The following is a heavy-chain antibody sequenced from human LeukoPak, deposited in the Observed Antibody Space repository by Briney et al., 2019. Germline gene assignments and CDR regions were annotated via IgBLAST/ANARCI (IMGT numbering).Heavy chain of an antibody. CDR2: INPSGGST. J-gene: IGHJ4*02. V-gene: IGHV1-46*01. D-gene: IGHD3-22*01. Sequence: GASVKVSCKASGYTFTSYYMHWVRQAPGQGLEWMGIINPSGGSTSYAQKFQGRVTMTRDTSISTAYMELSRLRSDDTAVYYCARADDSSGYYQRCFDYWGQGTLVTVSS. CDR3: ARADDSSGYYQRCFDY. CDR1: GYTFTSYY.